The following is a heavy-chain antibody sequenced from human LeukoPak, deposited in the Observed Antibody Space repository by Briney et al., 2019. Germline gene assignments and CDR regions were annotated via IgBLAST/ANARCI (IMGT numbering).Heavy chain of an antibody. CDR1: GGSISSSSYY. D-gene: IGHD3-10*01. CDR3: ARGLWVRFDY. V-gene: IGHV4-39*07. Sequence: SETLSLTCTVSGGSISSSSYYWGWIRQPPGKGLEWIGSIYYSGSTYYNPSLKSRVTISVDTSKNQFSLKLSSVTAADTAVYYCARGLWVRFDYWGQGTLVTVSS. CDR2: IYYSGST. J-gene: IGHJ4*02.